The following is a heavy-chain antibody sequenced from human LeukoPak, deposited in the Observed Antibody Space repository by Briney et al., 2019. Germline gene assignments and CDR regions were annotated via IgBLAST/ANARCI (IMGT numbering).Heavy chain of an antibody. CDR1: GGSISSYY. J-gene: IGHJ4*02. D-gene: IGHD3-22*01. CDR3: ARGGMIVVDFDY. CDR2: IYYSGST. Sequence: PSETLSLTCTVSGGSISSYYWSWIRQPPGKGLEWIGYIYYSGSTNYNPSLKSRVTISVDTSKNQFSLKLSSVTAADTAVYYCARGGMIVVDFDYWGQGTLVTVSS. V-gene: IGHV4-59*01.